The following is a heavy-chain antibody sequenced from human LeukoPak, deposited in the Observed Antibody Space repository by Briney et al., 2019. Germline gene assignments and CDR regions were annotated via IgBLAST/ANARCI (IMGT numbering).Heavy chain of an antibody. CDR1: GFTLSDYG. CDR3: ARSRGYFDY. J-gene: IGHJ4*02. Sequence: PGGSLRLSCAASGFTLSDYGMHWVRQAPGKGLEWVASIKQDGSEKYYVDSVKGRFVISRDNAKNSLYLQMSSLRAEDTAMYYCARSRGYFDYWGQGTLLTVSS. CDR2: IKQDGSEK. V-gene: IGHV3-7*01. D-gene: IGHD2-2*01.